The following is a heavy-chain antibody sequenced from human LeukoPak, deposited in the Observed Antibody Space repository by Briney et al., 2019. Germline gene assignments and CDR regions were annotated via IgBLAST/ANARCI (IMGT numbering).Heavy chain of an antibody. D-gene: IGHD6-19*01. J-gene: IGHJ6*02. V-gene: IGHV4-59*01. CDR3: AGDQWGMDV. CDR1: GGSIRSSH. CDR2: IYYSGTS. Sequence: KPSETLSLTCTVSGGSIRSSHWSWIRQPPGKGLEFIGYIYYSGTSNYNPSLKSRVTISVDTSKNQVSLKLSSVTAADTAVYYCAGDQWGMDVWGQGTTVTVS.